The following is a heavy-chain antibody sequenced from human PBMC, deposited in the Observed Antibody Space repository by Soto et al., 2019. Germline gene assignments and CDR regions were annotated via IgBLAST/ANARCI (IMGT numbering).Heavy chain of an antibody. Sequence: PSETLSLTCTVSGGSISSGGYYWSWIRQHPGKGLEWIGYIYYSGSTYYNPSLKSRVTISVDTSKNQFSLKLSSVTAADTAVYYCARVRISMMATVYWFDPWGQGTLVTSPQ. J-gene: IGHJ5*02. CDR2: IYYSGST. CDR3: ARVRISMMATVYWFDP. CDR1: GGSISSGGYY. V-gene: IGHV4-31*03. D-gene: IGHD4-4*01.